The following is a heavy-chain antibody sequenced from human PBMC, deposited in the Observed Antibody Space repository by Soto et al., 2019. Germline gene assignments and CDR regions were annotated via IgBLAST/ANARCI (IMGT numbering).Heavy chain of an antibody. Sequence: GVSLRLSCAASGFTFRSYAMSWVRQAPGKGLEWVSAISGSGGSTYYADSVKGRFTISRDNSKNTLYLQMNSLRAEDTAVYYCAKVGDYDSWSGYYPPYYMDVWGKGTTVTVSS. CDR2: ISGSGGST. CDR3: AKVGDYDSWSGYYPPYYMDV. J-gene: IGHJ6*03. V-gene: IGHV3-23*01. D-gene: IGHD3-3*01. CDR1: GFTFRSYA.